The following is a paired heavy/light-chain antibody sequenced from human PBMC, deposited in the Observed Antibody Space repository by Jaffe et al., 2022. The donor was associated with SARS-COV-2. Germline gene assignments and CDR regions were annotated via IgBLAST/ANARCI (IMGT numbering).Light chain of an antibody. J-gene: IGLJ2*01. V-gene: IGLV2-11*01. CDR3: CSYAGSSVV. CDR2: DVS. CDR1: SSDVGGYNY. Sequence: QSALTQPRSVSGSPGQSVTISCTGTSSDVGGYNYVSWYQQHPGKAPKLMIYDVSKRPSGVPDRFSGSKSGNTASLTISGLQAEDEADYYCCSYAGSSVVFGGGTKLTVL.
Heavy chain of an antibody. V-gene: IGHV3-11*01. CDR1: GFTFSDYY. D-gene: IGHD6-19*01. CDR2: ISSSGSTI. Sequence: QVQLVESGGGLVKPGGSLRLSCAASGFTFSDYYMSWIRQAPGKGLEWVSYISSSGSTIYYADSVKGRFTISRDNAKNSLYLQMNSLRAEDTAVYYCAVYSSGWTGIDYWGQGTLVTVSS. CDR3: AVYSSGWTGIDY. J-gene: IGHJ4*02.